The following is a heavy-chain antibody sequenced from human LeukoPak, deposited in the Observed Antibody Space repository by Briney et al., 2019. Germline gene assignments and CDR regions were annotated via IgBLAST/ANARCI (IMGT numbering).Heavy chain of an antibody. V-gene: IGHV3-23*01. Sequence: PGGSLRLSCAASGFTFSSYGMNWVRQAPGKGLEWVSGIISSGASTYYANSVKGRFTISRDNAKNTLYLQMNSLRAEDTAVYYCARVRSGSSAGNYGMDVWGQGTTVTVSS. CDR1: GFTFSSYG. CDR2: IISSGAST. J-gene: IGHJ6*02. CDR3: ARVRSGSSAGNYGMDV. D-gene: IGHD1-26*01.